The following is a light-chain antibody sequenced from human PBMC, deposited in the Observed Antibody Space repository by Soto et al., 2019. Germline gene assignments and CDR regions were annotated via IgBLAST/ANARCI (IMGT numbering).Light chain of an antibody. CDR1: QSVSSN. CDR2: GAS. CDR3: QQYNNWRT. J-gene: IGKJ1*01. V-gene: IGKV3-15*01. Sequence: EIVMTQSPATLSVSPGERATFSCRASQSVSSNLAWYQQKPGQAPRLLIYGASTRATGIPARFSGSGSGTEFTLTISSLQSEDFAVYYCQQYNNWRTFGQGTKVEIK.